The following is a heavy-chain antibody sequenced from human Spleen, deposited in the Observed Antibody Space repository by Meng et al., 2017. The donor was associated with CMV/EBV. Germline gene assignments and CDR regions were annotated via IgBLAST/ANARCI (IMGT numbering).Heavy chain of an antibody. CDR2: VNTKSGKT. D-gene: IGHD1-1*01. J-gene: IGHJ5*02. CDR1: GYTFTTYE. CDR3: ARVVPGPTNRFDP. Sequence: ASVKVSCKASGYTFTTYEINWVRQVNGQGFEWMGWVNTKSGKTGYAQQFQGRLTISRDNSINTGYMELSSLRSDDTAVYYCARVVPGPTNRFDPWGQGTLVTVSS. V-gene: IGHV1-8*01.